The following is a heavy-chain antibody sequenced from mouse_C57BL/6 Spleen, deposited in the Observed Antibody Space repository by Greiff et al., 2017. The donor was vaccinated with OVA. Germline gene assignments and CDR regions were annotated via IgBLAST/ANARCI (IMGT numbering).Heavy chain of an antibody. V-gene: IGHV2-9*01. CDR2: IWGGGST. CDR1: GFSLTSYG. Sequence: QVQLKESGPGLVAPSQSLSITCTVSGFSLTSYGVDWVRQPPGKGLEWLGVIWGGGSTNYNSALMSRLSISKDNSTSQVFLKMNSLQTDDTAMYYCAKRGITTVVATPWYFDVWGTGTTVTVSS. CDR3: AKRGITTVVATPWYFDV. J-gene: IGHJ1*03. D-gene: IGHD1-1*01.